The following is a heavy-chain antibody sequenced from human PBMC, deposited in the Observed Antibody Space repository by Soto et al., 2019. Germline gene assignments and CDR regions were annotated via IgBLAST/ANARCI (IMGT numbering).Heavy chain of an antibody. D-gene: IGHD2-8*01. CDR2: MNPNSGNT. V-gene: IGHV1-8*01. CDR3: ARGFGLLLMVYDRPYGMDV. CDR1: GYTFTSYD. Sequence: QVQLVQSGAEVKKPGASVKVSCKASGYTFTSYDINWVRQATGQGLEWMGWMNPNSGNTGYAQKFQGRVTMTRNTSISTAYMELSSLRSEDTAVYYCARGFGLLLMVYDRPYGMDVWGQGTTVTVSS. J-gene: IGHJ6*02.